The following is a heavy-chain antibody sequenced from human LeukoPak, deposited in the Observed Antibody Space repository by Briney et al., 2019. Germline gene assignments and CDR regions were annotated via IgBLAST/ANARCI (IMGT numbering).Heavy chain of an antibody. Sequence: SETLSLTCTVSGGSISSNSYYWGWIRQPPGKGLEWIGSIHYSGSTYYNPSLKSRVTMSVETSKNQFSLRLSSVTHADTAMYYCARGSGTYYVYNWFHPWGQGTLVTVSS. CDR1: GGSISSNSYY. CDR3: ARGSGTYYVYNWFHP. J-gene: IGHJ5*02. CDR2: IHYSGST. V-gene: IGHV4-39*07. D-gene: IGHD3-10*01.